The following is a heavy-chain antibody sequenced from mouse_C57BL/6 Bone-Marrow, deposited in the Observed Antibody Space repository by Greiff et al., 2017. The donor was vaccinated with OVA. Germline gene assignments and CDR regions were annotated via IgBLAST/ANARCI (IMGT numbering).Heavy chain of an antibody. CDR2: INPSSGYT. D-gene: IGHD2-1*01. CDR1: GYTFTSYT. Sequence: VMLVESGAELARPGASVKMSCKASGYTFTSYTMHWVKQRPGQGLEWIGYINPSSGYTKYNQKFKDKATLTADKSSSTAYMQLSSLTSEDSAVYYCAREDYGNYWGQGTTLTVSS. V-gene: IGHV1-4*01. J-gene: IGHJ2*01. CDR3: AREDYGNY.